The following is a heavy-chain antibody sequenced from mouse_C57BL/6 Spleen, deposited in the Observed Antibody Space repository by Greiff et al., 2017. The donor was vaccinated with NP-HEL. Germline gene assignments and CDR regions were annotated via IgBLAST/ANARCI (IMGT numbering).Heavy chain of an antibody. Sequence: DVMLVESGGDLVKPGGSLKLSCAASGFTFSSYGMSWVRQTPDKRLEWVATISSGGSYTYYPDSVKGRFTISRDNAKNTLYLQMSSLKSEDTAMYYCARPIYDGSPWFAYWGQGTLVTVSA. D-gene: IGHD2-3*01. CDR1: GFTFSSYG. CDR3: ARPIYDGSPWFAY. J-gene: IGHJ3*01. V-gene: IGHV5-6*02. CDR2: ISSGGSYT.